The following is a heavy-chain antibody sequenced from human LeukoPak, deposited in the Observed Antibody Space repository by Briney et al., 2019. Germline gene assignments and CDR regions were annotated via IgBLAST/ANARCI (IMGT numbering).Heavy chain of an antibody. CDR2: ISGSGGST. Sequence: GGSLRLSCAASGFTFSSYAMSWVRQAPGKGLEWVSAISGSGGSTYYADSVKGRFTISRDNSKNTLYLQMNSLRAEDTAVYYCAKGYDILTGYYGMDVWGKGTTVTVSS. D-gene: IGHD3-9*01. V-gene: IGHV3-23*01. J-gene: IGHJ6*04. CDR3: AKGYDILTGYYGMDV. CDR1: GFTFSSYA.